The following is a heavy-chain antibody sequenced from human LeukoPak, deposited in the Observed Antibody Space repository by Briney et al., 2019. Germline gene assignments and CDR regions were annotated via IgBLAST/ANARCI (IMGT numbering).Heavy chain of an antibody. CDR3: ARAGGLWGIMDV. V-gene: IGHV1-2*02. Sequence: ASVKVSCKASGYTFTGYYMHWVRQAPGQGLERMGWINPNSGGTNYAQKFQGRVTMTRDTSISTAYMELSRLRSDNTAVYYCARAGGLWGIMDVWGKGTTVTISS. CDR1: GYTFTGYY. CDR2: INPNSGGT. J-gene: IGHJ6*03. D-gene: IGHD5-18*01.